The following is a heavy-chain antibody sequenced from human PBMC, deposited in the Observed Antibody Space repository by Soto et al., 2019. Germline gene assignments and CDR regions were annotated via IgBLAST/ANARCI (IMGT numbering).Heavy chain of an antibody. CDR3: ARSVAAAPETGN. J-gene: IGHJ4*02. CDR1: GFTFNTCA. Sequence: EVHLLEAGGGLVQPGGSLRLSCAASGFTFNTCAMSWVRQAPGKGLEWVSTVTYNGGSTYYAESVKGRFSISRDNSKDTLYLQMNSLRAEDTAVYCCARSVAAAPETGNWGEGTLVTVSS. CDR2: VTYNGGST. D-gene: IGHD6-13*01. V-gene: IGHV3-23*01.